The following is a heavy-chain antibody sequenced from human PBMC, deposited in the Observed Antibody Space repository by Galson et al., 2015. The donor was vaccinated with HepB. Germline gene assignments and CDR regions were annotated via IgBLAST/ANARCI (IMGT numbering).Heavy chain of an antibody. D-gene: IGHD2-2*01. J-gene: IGHJ3*02. CDR2: INSKTDGGTT. Sequence: SLRLSCAASGFTFSNAWLNWVRQAPGKGLEWVGRINSKTDGGTTDYAAPVKGRFTISRDDSKNTLYLQMNSLKTEDTAVYYCTTDLSWDIVVVPLGIGPDAFDIWGQGTMVTVSS. V-gene: IGHV3-15*07. CDR3: TTDLSWDIVVVPLGIGPDAFDI. CDR1: GFTFSNAW.